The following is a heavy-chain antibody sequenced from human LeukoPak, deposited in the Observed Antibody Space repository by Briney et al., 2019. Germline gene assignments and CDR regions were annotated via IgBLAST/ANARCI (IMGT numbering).Heavy chain of an antibody. CDR1: GFTFTRYW. J-gene: IGHJ4*02. Sequence: GGSLRLSCAASGFTFTRYWMSWVRQAPGKGLEWVANIKQDGSEKYYVDSVKGRFTISRDNAKKSLYLQMNSLRAEDTAVYYCAPIVVVSSSLKDYWGQETLVTVSS. V-gene: IGHV3-7*03. CDR2: IKQDGSEK. D-gene: IGHD3-22*01. CDR3: APIVVVSSSLKDY.